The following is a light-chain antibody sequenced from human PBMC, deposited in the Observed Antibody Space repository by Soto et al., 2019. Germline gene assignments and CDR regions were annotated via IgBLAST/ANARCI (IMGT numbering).Light chain of an antibody. CDR3: QQYGNSSFT. J-gene: IGKJ2*01. CDR1: QSVSSSF. CDR2: GTS. V-gene: IGKV3-20*01. Sequence: EIVLTQSPGTLSLSPGERATLSCRASQSVSSSFLAWYQQTPGQAPRLLIYGTSNRAAGIPARLSGSGSGTDFTLTISRLEPEDFAVYYCQQYGNSSFTFGQGTKLEIK.